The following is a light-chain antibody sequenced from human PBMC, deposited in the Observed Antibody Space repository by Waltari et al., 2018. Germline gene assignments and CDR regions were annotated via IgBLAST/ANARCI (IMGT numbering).Light chain of an antibody. V-gene: IGKV3-15*01. CDR1: QSVTSSH. CDR3: QQYNNWPLT. Sequence: EIVMTQSLATLSVSPGERATLSCRASQSVTSSHLAWYQQKPGQPPRLLIYGVSTRATGIPARFSGSGSGTEFTLTISSLQSEDFAVYYCQQYNNWPLTFGGGTKVEIK. J-gene: IGKJ4*01. CDR2: GVS.